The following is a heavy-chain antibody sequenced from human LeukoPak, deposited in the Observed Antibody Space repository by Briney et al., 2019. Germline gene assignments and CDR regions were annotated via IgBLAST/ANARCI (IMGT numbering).Heavy chain of an antibody. J-gene: IGHJ4*02. V-gene: IGHV3-20*04. D-gene: IGHD1-26*01. Sequence: GGSLRLSCAASGFTVDDHGMSWVRQAPGKGLEWVSGINWNAGRTGYADSVKGRFTISRDNAKNSLYLQMNSLRAEDTALYYCARGSGSYYDGLEDYWGQGTLVIVSS. CDR2: INWNAGRT. CDR1: GFTVDDHG. CDR3: ARGSGSYYDGLEDY.